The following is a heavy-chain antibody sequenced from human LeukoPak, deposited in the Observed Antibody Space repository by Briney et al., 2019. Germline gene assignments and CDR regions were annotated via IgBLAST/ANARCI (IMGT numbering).Heavy chain of an antibody. CDR2: TIPILGIA. V-gene: IGHV1-69*04. CDR3: ASRPMVRGVRDWFDP. CDR1: VGTLSSYA. Sequence: ASVQVSCKASVGTLSSYAISWVRQAPGQGLEGLGRTIPILGIANYAQKFQGRVTITADKSTSTAYMELSSLRSEDTAVYYCASRPMVRGVRDWFDPWGQGTLVTVSS. J-gene: IGHJ5*02. D-gene: IGHD3-10*01.